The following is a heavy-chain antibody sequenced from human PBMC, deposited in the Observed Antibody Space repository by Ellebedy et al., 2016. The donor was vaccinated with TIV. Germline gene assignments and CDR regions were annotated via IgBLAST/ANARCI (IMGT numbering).Heavy chain of an antibody. V-gene: IGHV3-43*01. CDR3: AKDMGSSSWLDS. J-gene: IGHJ4*02. CDR1: GFIFDHYT. D-gene: IGHD6-13*01. CDR2: ITWNGGST. Sequence: PGGSLRLSCAASGFIFDHYTMHWVRQAPGKGLEWVSLITWNGGSTDYADSVKGRFTTSRDNSKNSLYLQMRSLRIDDTAVYYCAKDMGSSSWLDSWGQGTLVTVSS.